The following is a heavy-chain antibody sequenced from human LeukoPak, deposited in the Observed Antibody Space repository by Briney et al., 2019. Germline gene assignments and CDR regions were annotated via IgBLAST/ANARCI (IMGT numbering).Heavy chain of an antibody. CDR1: GFTFNNYA. D-gene: IGHD6-19*01. V-gene: IGHV3-23*01. CDR2: VSGRGGST. CDR3: AKHRGFVVAGTKFDP. Sequence: GGSLRLSCAASGFTFNNYAMNWVRQAPGKGLEWVSTVSGRGGSTYYTDSVKGRFTISRDNSKNTLYLQMNNLRAEDTAVYYCAKHRGFVVAGTKFDPWGQGTPVTVSS. J-gene: IGHJ5*02.